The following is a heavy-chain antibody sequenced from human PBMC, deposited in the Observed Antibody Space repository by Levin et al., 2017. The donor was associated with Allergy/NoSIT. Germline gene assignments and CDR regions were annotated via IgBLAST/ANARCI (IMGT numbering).Heavy chain of an antibody. CDR1: GYTFTGYY. V-gene: IGHV1-2*02. CDR2: INPDSGGT. J-gene: IGHJ6*03. Sequence: GESLKISCKASGYTFTGYYIHWVRQAPGQGLEWMGWINPDSGGTNYAQKFQGRVTMTRDTSISTVYMELSSLRSDDAAVYYCAIYYFGSGTYYKVTYYMDVWGKGTTVTVSS. CDR3: AIYYFGSGTYYKVTYYMDV. D-gene: IGHD3-10*01.